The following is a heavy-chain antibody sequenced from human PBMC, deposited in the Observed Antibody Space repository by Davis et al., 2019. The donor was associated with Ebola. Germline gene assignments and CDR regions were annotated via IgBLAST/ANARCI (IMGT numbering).Heavy chain of an antibody. CDR1: GFTFSNYW. Sequence: GGSLRLSCTASGFTFSNYWMNWVRQAPGKGLEWVSVIYSGGSTYYADSMKGRFTISRHNSKNTLYLQMNSLRAGDTAVYYCARGRFGELPFDYWGQGTLVTVSS. D-gene: IGHD3-10*01. CDR2: IYSGGST. CDR3: ARGRFGELPFDY. J-gene: IGHJ4*02. V-gene: IGHV3-53*04.